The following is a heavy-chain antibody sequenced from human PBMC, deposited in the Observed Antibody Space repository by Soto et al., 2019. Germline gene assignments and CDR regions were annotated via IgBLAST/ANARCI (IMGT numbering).Heavy chain of an antibody. V-gene: IGHV4-31*02. D-gene: IGHD3-10*01. CDR2: IYYSGST. Sequence: PSETLSLTCTVSGGSFSSCGYYWICIRQHPGKGLEWIVYIYYSGSTYYNPSLKRRVTISVDTSKNQFSLKLSSVTAADTAVYYCARVPRGEPAGNGLDVWGQGTTVTVSS. J-gene: IGHJ3*01. CDR1: GGSFSSCGYY. CDR3: ARVPRGEPAGNGLDV.